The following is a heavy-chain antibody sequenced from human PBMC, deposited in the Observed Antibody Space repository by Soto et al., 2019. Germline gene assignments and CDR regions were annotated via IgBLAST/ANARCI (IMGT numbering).Heavy chain of an antibody. CDR3: AREGYSSGYSGYFQH. V-gene: IGHV3-53*01. CDR1: GFTVSSNY. D-gene: IGHD3-22*01. J-gene: IGHJ1*01. CDR2: IYSGGST. Sequence: PVGSLRLSCAASGFTVSSNYMSWVRQAPGKGLEWVSVIYSGGSTYYADSVKGRFTISRDNSKNTLYLQMNSLRAEDTAVYYCAREGYSSGYSGYFQHWGQGTLVTVSS.